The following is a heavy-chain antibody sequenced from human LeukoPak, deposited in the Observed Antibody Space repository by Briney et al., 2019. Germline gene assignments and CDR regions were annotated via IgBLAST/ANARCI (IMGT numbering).Heavy chain of an antibody. Sequence: PSETLSLTCAVYGVSFSGYYWSWIRQPPGKGLEWIGEINHSGSTNYNPSLKSRVTISVDTSKNQFSLKLSSVTAADTAVYYCARSDHSSSWFPFDYWGQGTLVTVSS. CDR2: INHSGST. V-gene: IGHV4-34*01. CDR3: ARSDHSSSWFPFDY. CDR1: GVSFSGYY. J-gene: IGHJ4*02. D-gene: IGHD6-13*01.